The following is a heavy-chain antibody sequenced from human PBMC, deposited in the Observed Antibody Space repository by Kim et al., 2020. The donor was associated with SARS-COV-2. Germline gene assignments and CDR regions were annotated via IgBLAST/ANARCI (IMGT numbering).Heavy chain of an antibody. D-gene: IGHD6-19*01. CDR1: GFSFSSYT. J-gene: IGHJ4*02. CDR3: ARVGYSSGWYFDY. V-gene: IGHV3-64*01. Sequence: GGSLRLSCVASGFSFSSYTMHWVRQAPGKGLEYVSAISSDGGSTYYANSVKGRFTISRDNSKNTLYLQMGSLRAEDMAAYYCARVGYSSGWYFDYWGQGTLVTVSS. CDR2: ISSDGGST.